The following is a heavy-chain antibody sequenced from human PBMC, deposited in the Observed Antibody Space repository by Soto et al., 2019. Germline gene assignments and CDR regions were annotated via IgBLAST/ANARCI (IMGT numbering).Heavy chain of an antibody. J-gene: IGHJ5*02. CDR2: MNPNSGNT. V-gene: IGHV1-8*01. Sequence: ASVKVSCKASGYTFTSYDINWVRQATGQGLEWMGWMNPNSGNTDYAQKLQGRVTMTTDTSTSTAYMELRSLRSDDTAVYYCARDREGAWFDPWGQGTLVTVSS. CDR3: ARDREGAWFDP. CDR1: GYTFTSYD.